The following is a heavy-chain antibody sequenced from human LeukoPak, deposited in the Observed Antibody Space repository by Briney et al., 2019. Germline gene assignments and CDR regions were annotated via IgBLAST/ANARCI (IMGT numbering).Heavy chain of an antibody. CDR1: GFPFSEYS. V-gene: IGHV3-11*06. CDR2: IGISSGNT. D-gene: IGHD1-1*01. CDR3: ARHHNYAFDN. J-gene: IGHJ4*02. Sequence: GGSLRLSCAASGFPFSEYSMNWVRQAPGKGLEWISYIGISSGNTKYADSVKGRFTASADNARNSLYLQMNSLRVEDTAVYYCARHHNYAFDNWGQGTLVTASS.